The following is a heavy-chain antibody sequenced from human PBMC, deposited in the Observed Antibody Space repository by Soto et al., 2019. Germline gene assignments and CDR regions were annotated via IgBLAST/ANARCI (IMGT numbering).Heavy chain of an antibody. CDR2: ISSSGSTI. Sequence: WGSLRLSCAASGFTFSDYYMSWIRQAPGKGLEWVSYISSSGSTIYYADSVKGRFTISRDNAKNSLYLQMNSLRAEDTAVYYCARALVVAATNYYYGMDVWGQGTTVTVSS. D-gene: IGHD2-15*01. CDR3: ARALVVAATNYYYGMDV. CDR1: GFTFSDYY. J-gene: IGHJ6*02. V-gene: IGHV3-11*01.